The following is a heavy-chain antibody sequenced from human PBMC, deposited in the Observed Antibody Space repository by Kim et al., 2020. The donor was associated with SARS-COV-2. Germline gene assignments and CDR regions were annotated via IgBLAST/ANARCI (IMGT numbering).Heavy chain of an antibody. CDR3: AKDQAHYDILTGLDY. J-gene: IGHJ4*01. D-gene: IGHD3-9*01. CDR2: ISYDGSKT. Sequence: GGSLRLSCATFGFTFSTYAMHWVRQAPGKGLEYVALISYDGSKTYYGDSVKGRFTISRDNSKNTLSLQMNSLRAEDKAVYYCAKDQAHYDILTGLDYWG. V-gene: IGHV3-30*18. CDR1: GFTFSTYA.